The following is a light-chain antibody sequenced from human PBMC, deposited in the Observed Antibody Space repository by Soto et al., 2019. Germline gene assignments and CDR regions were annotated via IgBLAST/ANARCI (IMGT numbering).Light chain of an antibody. CDR2: DVS. CDR1: SSDVGGYNY. Sequence: QSALTQPASVSGSPGQSITISCTGTSSDVGGYNYVSWYQLHPGKAPKLMIYDVSSRPSGVSYRFSGSKSGNTASLTISGLQAEDEADYYCGSYASSNTLVFGGGTKLTVL. CDR3: GSYASSNTLV. J-gene: IGLJ2*01. V-gene: IGLV2-14*01.